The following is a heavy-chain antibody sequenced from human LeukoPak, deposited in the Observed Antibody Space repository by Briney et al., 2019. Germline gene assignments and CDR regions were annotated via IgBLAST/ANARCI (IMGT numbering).Heavy chain of an antibody. Sequence: ASVKVSCKASGYTFTGYYIHWVRQAPGQGLEWMGWINPNSGGTNYAQKFQGRVTMTRDTSISTAYMELSSLRSDDTALYYCARDPGDCSGGSCYFYFDYWGQGTLVTVSS. D-gene: IGHD2-15*01. CDR2: INPNSGGT. J-gene: IGHJ4*02. CDR3: ARDPGDCSGGSCYFYFDY. CDR1: GYTFTGYY. V-gene: IGHV1-2*02.